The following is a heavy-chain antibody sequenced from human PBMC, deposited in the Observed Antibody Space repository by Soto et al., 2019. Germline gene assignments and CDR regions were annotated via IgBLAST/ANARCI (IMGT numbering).Heavy chain of an antibody. CDR1: SGAISSYY. V-gene: IGHV4-59*01. Sequence: QVQLQESGLGLVKPSETLSLTCTVSSGAISSYYWSWIRQPPGKGLEWIGYIYYSGSTNYNPSLKSRVTISVDTSTNQFSLKLSSVTAADTAVYYCARGRGYGSGSYDYWGQGTLVIVSS. J-gene: IGHJ4*02. CDR3: ARGRGYGSGSYDY. D-gene: IGHD3-10*01. CDR2: IYYSGST.